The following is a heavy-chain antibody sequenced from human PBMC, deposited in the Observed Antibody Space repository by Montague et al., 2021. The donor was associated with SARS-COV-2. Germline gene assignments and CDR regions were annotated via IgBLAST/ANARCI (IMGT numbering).Heavy chain of an antibody. V-gene: IGHV4-4*02. D-gene: IGHD4-17*01. Sequence: SETLSLTCAASGGSITSTNWWSWVRQPPGKGLEWIGEIHHSGSTNSSPSLKSRVTMSMDKSSNQFSLNLYSVTAADTAVYYCARGDYGDYRDAFDIWGQGAVVTVSS. CDR1: GGSITSTNW. CDR3: ARGDYGDYRDAFDI. J-gene: IGHJ3*02. CDR2: IHHSGST.